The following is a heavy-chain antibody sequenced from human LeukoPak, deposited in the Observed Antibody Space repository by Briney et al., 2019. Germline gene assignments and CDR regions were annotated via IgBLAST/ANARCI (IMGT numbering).Heavy chain of an antibody. D-gene: IGHD4-23*01. CDR3: ARHASDCGGCFNY. CDR1: GGSISSDNW. CDR2: IYHSGST. J-gene: IGHJ4*02. V-gene: IGHV4-4*02. Sequence: PSETLSLTCGVSGGSISSDNWWTWVRQPPGKGLEWIGDIYHSGSTNYNPSLKSRVIISVDKSKNQFSLKLTSVTAADTAVYYCARHASDCGGCFNYWGQGTLVTVSS.